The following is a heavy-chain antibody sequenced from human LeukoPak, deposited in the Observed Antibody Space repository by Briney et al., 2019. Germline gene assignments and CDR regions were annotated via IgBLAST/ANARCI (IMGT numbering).Heavy chain of an antibody. CDR1: GGTFSSYA. CDR2: IIPIFGTA. D-gene: IGHD3-22*01. V-gene: IGHV1-69*01. CDR3: ARDLFHYYDSSGEMYYFDY. J-gene: IGHJ4*02. Sequence: ASVKVSCKASGGTFSSYAISWVRQAPGQGLEWMGGIIPIFGTANYAQKFQGRVTITADESTSTAYMELSSLRSEDTAVYYCARDLFHYYDSSGEMYYFDYWGQGTLVTVSS.